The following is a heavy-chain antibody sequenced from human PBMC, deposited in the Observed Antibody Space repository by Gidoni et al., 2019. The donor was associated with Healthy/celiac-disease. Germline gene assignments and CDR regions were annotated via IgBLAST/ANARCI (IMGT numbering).Heavy chain of an antibody. Sequence: EVQLVESGGGLVKPGRPLRLYCTASGFTFGDYAMSWFRQALGKGLEWVGFIRSKAYGGTTEYAASVKGRFTISRDDSKSIAYLQMYSLKTEDTAVYYCTSRRYWGQGTLVTVSS. CDR2: IRSKAYGGTT. V-gene: IGHV3-49*05. J-gene: IGHJ4*02. CDR1: GFTFGDYA. CDR3: TSRRY.